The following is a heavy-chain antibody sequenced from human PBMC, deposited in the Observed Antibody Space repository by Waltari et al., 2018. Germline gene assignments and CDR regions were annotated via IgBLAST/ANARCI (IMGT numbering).Heavy chain of an antibody. Sequence: EVQLLESGGGLVQPGGSLRLSCAASGFHFSNHAMSWVRQAPGKALDLISARGLTWITTFYADSGKGRLTVSIDNSKRTLYLQMNSLRAEDTAVYYCAEATYYDLLTGYHSPAPFDSWGQGTLVTVSS. D-gene: IGHD3-9*01. CDR3: AEATYYDLLTGYHSPAPFDS. J-gene: IGHJ4*02. V-gene: IGHV3-23*01. CDR1: GFHFSNHA. CDR2: RGLTWITT.